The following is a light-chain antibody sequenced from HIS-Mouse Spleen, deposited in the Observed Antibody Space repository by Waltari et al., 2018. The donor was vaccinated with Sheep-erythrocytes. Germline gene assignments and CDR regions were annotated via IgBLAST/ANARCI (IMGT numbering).Light chain of an antibody. Sequence: ELTQPPSASASLGASVKLTCTLSSGPSSYATAWHQQQPEKGPRYLMKLNSDGSHSKGDGIPDRFSGSSSGAERYLTISSLQSEDEADYYCQTWGTGIQVFGGGTKLTVL. CDR3: QTWGTGIQV. CDR2: LNSDGSH. J-gene: IGLJ2*01. CDR1: SGPSSYA. V-gene: IGLV4-69*01.